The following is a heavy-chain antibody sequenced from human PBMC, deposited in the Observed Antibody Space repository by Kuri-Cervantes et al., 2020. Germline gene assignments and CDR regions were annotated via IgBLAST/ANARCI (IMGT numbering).Heavy chain of an antibody. V-gene: IGHV3-7*01. CDR2: IKQDGSEK. D-gene: IGHD3-3*01. Sequence: GESLKISCAASGFTFSDYYMSWIRQAPGKGLEWVGNIKQDGSEKYYVDSVKGRFTISRDNAKNSVCLQMNSLRVEDTAVYFCARGWSGLTYWGQGTLVTVSS. CDR1: GFTFSDYY. CDR3: ARGWSGLTY. J-gene: IGHJ4*02.